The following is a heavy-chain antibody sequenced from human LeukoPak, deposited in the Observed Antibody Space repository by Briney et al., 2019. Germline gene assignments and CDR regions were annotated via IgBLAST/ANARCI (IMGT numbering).Heavy chain of an antibody. D-gene: IGHD4-11*01. J-gene: IGHJ4*02. CDR2: ISYDGSNK. CDR1: GFTFRSYT. CDR3: ARGGLNSNYPLVLYY. Sequence: PGRSLRLSCAASGFTFRSYTMHWVRQAPGKGLEWVAVISYDGSNKYYADSVKGRFTISRDNSKNTLYLQMNSLRAEDTAVYYCARGGLNSNYPLVLYYWGQGTLVTVSS. V-gene: IGHV3-30-3*01.